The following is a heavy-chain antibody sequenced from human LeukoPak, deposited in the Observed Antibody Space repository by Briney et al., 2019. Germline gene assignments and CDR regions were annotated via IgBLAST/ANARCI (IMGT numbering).Heavy chain of an antibody. D-gene: IGHD2-15*01. J-gene: IGHJ4*02. CDR2: INPSGGST. CDR1: GYTFTSYY. Sequence: ASVKVSCKASGYTFTSYYMHWVRQAPGQGLEWMGIINPSGGSTSYAQKFQGRVTMTRDTSTSTVYMELSSLRSEDTAVYYCARVRWGFNCSGGSCYPDYWGQGTLVTVSS. V-gene: IGHV1-46*01. CDR3: ARVRWGFNCSGGSCYPDY.